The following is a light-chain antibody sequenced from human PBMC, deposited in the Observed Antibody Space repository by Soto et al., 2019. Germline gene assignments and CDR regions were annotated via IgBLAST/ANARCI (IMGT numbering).Light chain of an antibody. J-gene: IGKJ4*01. CDR3: QQFSSYPLT. V-gene: IGKV3-20*01. CDR2: GAS. Sequence: EIVLTQSPGTLSLSPGKRATLSCRASQSISSSYLAWYQQRPGQAPRLLIYGASSRATGIPDRFSGSGSGTGFTLTISRLEPEDFAVYYCQQFSSYPLTFGGGTKVDIK. CDR1: QSISSSY.